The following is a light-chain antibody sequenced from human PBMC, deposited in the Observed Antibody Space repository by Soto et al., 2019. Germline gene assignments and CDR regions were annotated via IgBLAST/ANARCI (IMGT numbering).Light chain of an antibody. CDR2: GNS. CDR1: SSNIGAGYD. CDR3: QSYDSSLSAV. Sequence: QSVLTQPPSVSGAPGQRVTISCTGSSSNIGAGYDVYWYQQLPGTAPKLLIYGNSNRPSGVPDRFSGSKSGTSASLAITGLQAEDEADYYCQSYDSSLSAVFGGGTKVTVL. V-gene: IGLV1-40*01. J-gene: IGLJ2*01.